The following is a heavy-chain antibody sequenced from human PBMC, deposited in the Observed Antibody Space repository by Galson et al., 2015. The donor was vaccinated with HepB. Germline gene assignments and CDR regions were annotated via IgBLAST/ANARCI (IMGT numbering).Heavy chain of an antibody. V-gene: IGHV3-23*01. D-gene: IGHD2-2*01. CDR1: GFTFSSYA. CDR2: ISGSGGST. J-gene: IGHJ4*02. Sequence: SLRLSCAASGFTFSSYAMSWVRQAPGKGLEWVSAISGSGGSTYYADSVKGRFTISRDNSKNTLYLQMNSLRAEDTAVYYCAKWGHIVVVPAAPLFFDYWGQGTLVTVSS. CDR3: AKWGHIVVVPAAPLFFDY.